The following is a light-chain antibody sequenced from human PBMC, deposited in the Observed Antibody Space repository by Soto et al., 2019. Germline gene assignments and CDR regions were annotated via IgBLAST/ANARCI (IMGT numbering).Light chain of an antibody. Sequence: EIVLTQSPATLSLSPGERATLSCRASQSVSSYLTWYQQKPGQAPRLLIYDASNRATGIPARFSGSGSGADFTLTIIRLEPEDFAVYYCHQRYNWPPITFCQGTRLAIK. J-gene: IGKJ5*01. CDR2: DAS. V-gene: IGKV3-11*01. CDR3: HQRYNWPPIT. CDR1: QSVSSY.